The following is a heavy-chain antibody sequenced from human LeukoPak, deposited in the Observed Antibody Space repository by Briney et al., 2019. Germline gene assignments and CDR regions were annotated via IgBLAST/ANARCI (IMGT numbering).Heavy chain of an antibody. CDR1: GYTFSSYN. Sequence: PGGSLRLSCAASGYTFSSYNMNWVRQAPGKGLEWVSYISSDSSTTYYADSVKGRFTISRDNAKKSLYLQMNSLRVEDTAVYYCASCGSTSCHWGQGILVTVSS. CDR2: ISSDSSTT. CDR3: ASCGSTSCH. D-gene: IGHD2-2*01. V-gene: IGHV3-48*04. J-gene: IGHJ4*02.